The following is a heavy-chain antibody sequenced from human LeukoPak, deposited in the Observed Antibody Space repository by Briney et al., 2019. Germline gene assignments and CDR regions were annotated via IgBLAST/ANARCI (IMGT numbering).Heavy chain of an antibody. CDR1: GFTFSSYG. D-gene: IGHD6-19*01. V-gene: IGHV3-33*06. CDR2: IWYDGSNK. Sequence: GGSLRLSCAASGFTFSSYGMHWVRQAPGKGLEWVAVIWYDGSNKYYADSVKGRFTISRDNSKNTLYLQMNSLRAEDTAVYYCAKGIAVVLFDYWGQGTLVTVSS. J-gene: IGHJ4*02. CDR3: AKGIAVVLFDY.